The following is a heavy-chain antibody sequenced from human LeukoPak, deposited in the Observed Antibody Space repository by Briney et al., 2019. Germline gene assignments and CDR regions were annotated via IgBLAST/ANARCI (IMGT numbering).Heavy chain of an antibody. J-gene: IGHJ4*02. CDR1: GFTFSSYG. V-gene: IGHV3-30*03. Sequence: PGGSLRLSCAASGFTFSSYGMHWVRQAPGKGLEWVAVISYDGSNKYYADSVKGRFTISRDNSKNTLYLQMNSLRAEDTAVYYCASGGSGWSYYWGQGTLVTVSS. CDR2: ISYDGSNK. CDR3: ASGGSGWSYY. D-gene: IGHD6-19*01.